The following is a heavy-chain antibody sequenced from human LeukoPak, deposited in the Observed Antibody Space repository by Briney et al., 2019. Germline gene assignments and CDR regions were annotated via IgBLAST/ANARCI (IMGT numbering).Heavy chain of an antibody. CDR2: ISSSGSTI. J-gene: IGHJ3*02. CDR1: GFTFSSYE. Sequence: PGGSLRLSCAASGFTFSSYEMNWVRQAPGKGLEWVSYISSSGSTIYYADSVKGRFTISRDNAKNSLYLQMNSLRAEDTAVYYCAGDRDLAAAGHDAFDIWGQGTMVTVSS. CDR3: AGDRDLAAAGHDAFDI. D-gene: IGHD6-13*01. V-gene: IGHV3-48*03.